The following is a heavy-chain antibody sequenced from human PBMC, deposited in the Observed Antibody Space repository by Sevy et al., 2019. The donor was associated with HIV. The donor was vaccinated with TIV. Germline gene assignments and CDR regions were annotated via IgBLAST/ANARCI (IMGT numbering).Heavy chain of an antibody. V-gene: IGHV3-7*01. D-gene: IGHD5-18*01. CDR3: AGGAARGTATVRFYYYGMDV. Sequence: GGSLRLSCAASGFTFSSYWITWVRQAPGKGLEWVANIKQDGSEKYYVDSVKGRFTISRDNAKKSLYLQMNSLRAEDTAVYYCAGGAARGTATVRFYYYGMDVWGQGTTVTVSS. CDR2: IKQDGSEK. CDR1: GFTFSSYW. J-gene: IGHJ6*02.